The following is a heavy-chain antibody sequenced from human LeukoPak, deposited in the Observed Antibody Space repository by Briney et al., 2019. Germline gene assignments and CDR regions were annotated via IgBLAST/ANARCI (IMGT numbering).Heavy chain of an antibody. CDR2: ISGSGGST. J-gene: IGHJ4*02. V-gene: IGHV3-23*01. CDR1: GFTFSSYA. D-gene: IGHD2-2*03. CDR3: AKPPGYCSSTSCADY. Sequence: PGGSLRLSCAASGFTFSSYAMSWVRQAPGKGLEWVSAISGSGGSTYYADSVKGRFTISRDNSKNTLYLQMNSLRAGDTAVYYCAKPPGYCSSTSCADYWGQGTLVTVSS.